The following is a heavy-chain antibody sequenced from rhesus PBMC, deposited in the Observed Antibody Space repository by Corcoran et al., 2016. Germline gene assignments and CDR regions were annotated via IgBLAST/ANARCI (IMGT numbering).Heavy chain of an antibody. D-gene: IGHD6-31*01. CDR1: GGSITLGHG. V-gene: IGHV4S7*01. CDR3: ARSRIAAAGDFDY. J-gene: IGHJ4*01. CDR2: IYSSNGNT. Sequence: QVQLQESVPGLLKPSVTLSLTCAVPGGSITLGHGGGWFPPPPGAGLEWIGSIYSSNGNTYYNPSLKSRVTISTDTSKNQFSLKLSSVTAADTAVYYCARSRIAAAGDFDYWGQGVLVTVSS.